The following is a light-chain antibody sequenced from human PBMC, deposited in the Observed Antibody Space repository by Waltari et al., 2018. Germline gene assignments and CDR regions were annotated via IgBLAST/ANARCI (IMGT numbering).Light chain of an antibody. V-gene: IGKV1-33*01. CDR1: QDISNF. CDR3: QQYNNWPPLFT. Sequence: IQLTQSPSSLPASVGDRVTITCQASQDISNFLNWYQPKPGKAPKLLIYDVSDLETGVPSRFSGSGSDTEFTFTISSLQPEDFATYYCQQYNNWPPLFTFGPWTKVDIK. J-gene: IGKJ3*01. CDR2: DVS.